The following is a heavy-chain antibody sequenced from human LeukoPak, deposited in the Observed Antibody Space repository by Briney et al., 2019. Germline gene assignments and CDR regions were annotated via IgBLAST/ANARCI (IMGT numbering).Heavy chain of an antibody. Sequence: HPGGSLRLSCAASGLSFRGYGMHWVRQAPGRGLEYVSAISADGGTTDYLNSVKGRFTISRDNSKNTLYLQMGRLRSDDTAIYYCARGRGGPPFDFWGQGTVVTVAS. CDR3: ARGRGGPPFDF. D-gene: IGHD3-10*01. J-gene: IGHJ4*02. V-gene: IGHV3-64*01. CDR1: GLSFRGYG. CDR2: ISADGGTT.